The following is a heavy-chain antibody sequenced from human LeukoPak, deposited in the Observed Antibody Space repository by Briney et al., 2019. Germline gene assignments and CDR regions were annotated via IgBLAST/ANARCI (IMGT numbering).Heavy chain of an antibody. CDR1: GGSFSGYY. CDR2: INHSGSP. J-gene: IGHJ5*02. CDR3: ARGITIFGVVNNWFDP. V-gene: IGHV4-34*01. D-gene: IGHD3-3*01. Sequence: KTSETLSLTCAVYGGSFSGYYWSWLRQPPGKGLEWIGEINHSGSPYYHPSLKSRVTISVDTSQNHFSLTLRSVTAADTAVYCCARGITIFGVVNNWFDPWGQGTLVTVSS.